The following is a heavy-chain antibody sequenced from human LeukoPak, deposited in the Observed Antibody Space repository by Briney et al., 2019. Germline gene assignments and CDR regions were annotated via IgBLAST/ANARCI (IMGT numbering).Heavy chain of an antibody. J-gene: IGHJ5*02. CDR1: GGSISSSCYN. V-gene: IGHV4-61*02. Sequence: SETLSLTCTASGGSISSSCYNWSCIRQPAGKGLEGIGSIYISGSESTNYNPSLNSPVNISVDTSKNQFALTLTSVTAADADVYFCARETVGRSWFGTLRNWFDRWGEGTLVTVS. CDR3: ARETVGRSWFGTLRNWFDR. CDR2: IYISGSEST. D-gene: IGHD6-13*01.